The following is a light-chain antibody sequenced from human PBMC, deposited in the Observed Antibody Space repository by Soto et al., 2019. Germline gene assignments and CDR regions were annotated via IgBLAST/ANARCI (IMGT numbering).Light chain of an antibody. CDR1: QSISSY. Sequence: DIQMTQSPSSLSASVVGRVTITCRASQSISSYLNWYQQRPGTAPKLLIYDASTLENGVPSRFSGSGSGTEFTLTISSLQPDDSATYYCQQYSYYRTFGQGTKVDIK. J-gene: IGKJ1*01. V-gene: IGKV1-5*01. CDR3: QQYSYYRT. CDR2: DAS.